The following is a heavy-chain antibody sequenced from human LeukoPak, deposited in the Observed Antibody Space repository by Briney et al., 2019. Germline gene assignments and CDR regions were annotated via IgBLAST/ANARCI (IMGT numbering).Heavy chain of an antibody. CDR2: ISWNSGSI. J-gene: IGHJ6*02. D-gene: IGHD2/OR15-2a*01. V-gene: IGHV3-9*01. CDR1: GFTFDDYA. CDR3: AKDISPFNYYGMDV. Sequence: PGGSLRLSCAASGFTFDDYAMHWVRQAPGKGLEWVSGISWNSGSIGYADSVKGRFTISRDNAKNSLYLQMNSLRAEDTALYYCAKDISPFNYYGMDVWGQGTTVTVSS.